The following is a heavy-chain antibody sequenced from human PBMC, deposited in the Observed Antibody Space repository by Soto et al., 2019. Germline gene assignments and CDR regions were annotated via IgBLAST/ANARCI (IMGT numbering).Heavy chain of an antibody. Sequence: GGSLRLSCAASGFTVSSNYMSWVRQAPGKGLQWVSIIYSGGSTYYADSVKGRFTISKDNSKNTLYLQMNSLRAEDTAVYYCARGRWLRLFDYWGQGTLVTVSS. D-gene: IGHD5-12*01. J-gene: IGHJ4*02. CDR1: GFTVSSNY. CDR2: IYSGGST. CDR3: ARGRWLRLFDY. V-gene: IGHV3-53*01.